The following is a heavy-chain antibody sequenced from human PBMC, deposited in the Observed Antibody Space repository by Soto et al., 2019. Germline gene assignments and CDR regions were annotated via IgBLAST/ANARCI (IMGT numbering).Heavy chain of an antibody. CDR3: ARGIVVVRGAFDI. CDR1: GGSISSGGYS. D-gene: IGHD3-22*01. Sequence: QLQLQESGSGLVKPSQTLSLTCAVSGGSISSGGYSWSWIRQPPGKGLEWIGYIYHSGSTYYNPSLTSRVTISVDRSKNQVSLKLSSVTAADTAVYYCARGIVVVRGAFDIWGQGTMVTVSS. V-gene: IGHV4-30-2*01. CDR2: IYHSGST. J-gene: IGHJ3*02.